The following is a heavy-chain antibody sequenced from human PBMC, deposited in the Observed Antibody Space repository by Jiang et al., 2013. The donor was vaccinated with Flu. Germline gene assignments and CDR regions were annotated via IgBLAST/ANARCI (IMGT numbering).Heavy chain of an antibody. CDR1: GYTFTSYG. J-gene: IGHJ6*02. CDR2: ISAYNGNT. D-gene: IGHD5-12*01. Sequence: VKKPGASVKVSCKASGYTFTSYGISWVRQAPGQGLEWMGWISAYNGNTNYAQKLQGRVTMTTDTSTSTAYMELRSLRSDDTAVYYCARGKVATIYYYYGMDVWGQGTTVTVSS. V-gene: IGHV1-18*01. CDR3: ARGKVATIYYYYGMDV.